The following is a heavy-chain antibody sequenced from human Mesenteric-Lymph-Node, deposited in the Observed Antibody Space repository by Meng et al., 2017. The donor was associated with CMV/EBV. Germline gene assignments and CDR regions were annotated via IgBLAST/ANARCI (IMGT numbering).Heavy chain of an antibody. J-gene: IGHJ4*02. CDR2: INHSGST. CDR1: SFSGYY. Sequence: SFSGYYWSWIRQPPGKGLEWIGEINHSGSTNYNPSLKRRVTISVDTSKNQFSLKLSSVTAADTAVYYCARSPRGGSSWYFFPRYFDYWGQGTLVTVSS. CDR3: ARSPRGGSSWYFFPRYFDY. D-gene: IGHD6-13*01. V-gene: IGHV4-34*01.